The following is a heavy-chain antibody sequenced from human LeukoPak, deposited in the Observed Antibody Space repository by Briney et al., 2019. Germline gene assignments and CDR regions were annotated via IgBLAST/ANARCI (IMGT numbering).Heavy chain of an antibody. D-gene: IGHD6-19*01. V-gene: IGHV4-34*01. CDR1: GGSFSGYY. Sequence: ASETLSLTCAVYGGSFSGYYWSWIRQPPGKGLEWIGEINHSGSTNYNPSLKSRVTISVETSKTHFSLKLSSVTAADTAVYYCARGHGYSSGWHYYWGQGTLVTVSS. J-gene: IGHJ4*02. CDR2: INHSGST. CDR3: ARGHGYSSGWHYY.